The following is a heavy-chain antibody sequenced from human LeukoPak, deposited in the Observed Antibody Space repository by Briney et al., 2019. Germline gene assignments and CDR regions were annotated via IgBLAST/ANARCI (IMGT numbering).Heavy chain of an antibody. CDR1: GFTFHDYA. CDR3: AKGPTPMVTGFDY. J-gene: IGHJ4*02. CDR2: ISWNSDSI. V-gene: IGHV3-9*01. Sequence: PGRSLRLSCAASGFTFHDYAMHWVRQAPGKGLEWVSGISWNSDSIGYADSVKGRFTISRDNAKNSLYLQMNSLRPEDTALYYCAKGPTPMVTGFDYWGQGTLVTVSS. D-gene: IGHD5-18*01.